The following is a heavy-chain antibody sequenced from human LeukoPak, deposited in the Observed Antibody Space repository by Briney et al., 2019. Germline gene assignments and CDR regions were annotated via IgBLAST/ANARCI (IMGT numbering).Heavy chain of an antibody. CDR2: IYYTGST. D-gene: IGHD3-9*01. CDR1: GGSISSYY. Sequence: PSETLSLTCTVSGGSISSYYWSWIRQPPGKGLEWIGYIYYTGSTNYNPSLDSRVTISVDMSKNQVSLNLKYVTAADTAVYYCARSYFDWFLDNWGRGTLVTVSS. V-gene: IGHV4-59*01. J-gene: IGHJ4*02. CDR3: ARSYFDWFLDN.